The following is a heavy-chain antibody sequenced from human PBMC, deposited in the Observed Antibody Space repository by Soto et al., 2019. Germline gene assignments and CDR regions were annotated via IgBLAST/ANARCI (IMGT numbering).Heavy chain of an antibody. CDR2: IYDSVNT. D-gene: IGHD3-9*01. CDR1: GDSLSSGGHY. J-gene: IGHJ4*02. V-gene: IGHV4-31*03. CDR3: ARVDHRGYFAILTDY. Sequence: SETLSLTCTVSGDSLSSGGHYWSWIRQHPGKGLEWIGHIYDSVNTYYSPSLRSRVTISADMSKNQFSLNLRSVTATDTAVYYCARVDHRGYFAILTDYWGQGTLVTVSS.